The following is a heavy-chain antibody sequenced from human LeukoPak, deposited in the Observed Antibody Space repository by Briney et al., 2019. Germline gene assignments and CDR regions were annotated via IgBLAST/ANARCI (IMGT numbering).Heavy chain of an antibody. CDR3: AKTSRGNSGYDSPFHY. J-gene: IGHJ4*02. V-gene: IGHV3-23*01. CDR1: GFTFSSYS. CDR2: VRGSGTDT. Sequence: PGGSLRLSCAASGFTFSSYSMNWVRQAPGKGLEWVSAVRGSGTDTYYADSVKGRFTISRDNSKNTLYLQMNSLRAEDTAIYYCAKTSRGNSGYDSPFHYWGQGTLVTVSS. D-gene: IGHD5-12*01.